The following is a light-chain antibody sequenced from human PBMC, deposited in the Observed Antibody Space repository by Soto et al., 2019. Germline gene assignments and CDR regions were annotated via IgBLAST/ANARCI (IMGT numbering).Light chain of an antibody. CDR1: SSDVGTYNY. CDR2: EVS. CDR3: CSYAGGNSLV. Sequence: QSALTQPPSASGSPGQSVTISCTGTSSDVGTYNYVSWYQQHPGKAPKLMIHEVSKRPSGVPDRFSGSKSGNTASLTVSGLQSEDEADYYCCSYAGGNSLVFGGGTKLTVL. J-gene: IGLJ2*01. V-gene: IGLV2-8*01.